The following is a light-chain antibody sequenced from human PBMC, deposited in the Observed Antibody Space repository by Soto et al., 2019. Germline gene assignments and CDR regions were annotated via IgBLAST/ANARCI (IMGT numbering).Light chain of an antibody. CDR2: AAS. J-gene: IGKJ4*01. CDR1: QGIRNS. Sequence: DIPMTLSPSFLSASVGDRVTITCRASQGIRNSLAWYQHKPGKVPKLLIYAASTLYSGVSSRFSGSGSGTDFTLTIGSLQPEDVAVYYCQKHSSVPFTFGGGTKVEIK. CDR3: QKHSSVPFT. V-gene: IGKV1-27*01.